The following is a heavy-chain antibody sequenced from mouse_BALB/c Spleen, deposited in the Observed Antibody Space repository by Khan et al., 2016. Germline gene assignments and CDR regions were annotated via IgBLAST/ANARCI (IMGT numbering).Heavy chain of an antibody. CDR2: INPSTGYT. D-gene: IGHD2-3*01. J-gene: IGHJ4*01. V-gene: IGHV1-7*01. Sequence: QVQLQQSGAELAKPGASVKMSCKASGYTFTSYWMHWVKQRPGQGLEWIGYINPSTGYTEYNQKFKDKATLTADKSSSTAYMQLSSLTSEDSAVYYSANLYDGYGYYAMDYWGQGTSVTVSS. CDR3: ANLYDGYGYYAMDY. CDR1: GYTFTSYW.